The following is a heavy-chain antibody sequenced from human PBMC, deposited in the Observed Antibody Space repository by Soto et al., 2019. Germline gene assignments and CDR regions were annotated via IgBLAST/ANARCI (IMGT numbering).Heavy chain of an antibody. V-gene: IGHV3-64*01. CDR3: ARDTISGSYSFDY. J-gene: IGHJ4*02. CDR2: ISSNGGST. D-gene: IGHD1-26*01. CDR1: GFTFSRYV. Sequence: GGSLRLSCAASGFTFSRYVMYWVRQAPGKGLEYISAISSNGGSTYYANSVKGRFTISRDNSKNTLYLQMGSLRAEDMAVYYCARDTISGSYSFDYWGQGT.